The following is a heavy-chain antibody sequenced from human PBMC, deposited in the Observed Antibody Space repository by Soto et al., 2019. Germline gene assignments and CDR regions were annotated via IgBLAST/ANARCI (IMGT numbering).Heavy chain of an antibody. CDR2: ISYDGTNK. J-gene: IGHJ4*02. CDR1: GFSFSIHS. CDR3: AKSFYDKSGYYGLLDY. Sequence: GGSLRLSCAASGFSFSIHSMHWVRQAPGKGLEWVAVISYDGTNKYYADFVRGRFTISRDNSKNTLDLQMISLRAEDTAVYYCAKSFYDKSGYYGLLDYWGQGTLVTVSS. D-gene: IGHD3-22*01. V-gene: IGHV3-30*18.